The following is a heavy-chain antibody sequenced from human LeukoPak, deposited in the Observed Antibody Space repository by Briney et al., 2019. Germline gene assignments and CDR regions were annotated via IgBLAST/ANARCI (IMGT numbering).Heavy chain of an antibody. CDR2: IYYSGST. V-gene: IGHV4-61*01. J-gene: IGHJ6*02. CDR3: ARQVGATHCYYYGMDV. CDR1: GGSVSSGSYY. D-gene: IGHD1-26*01. Sequence: SETLSLTCTVSGGSVSSGSYYWSWIRQPPGKGLEWIGYIYYSGSTNYNPSLKSRVTISVDTSKNQFSLKLSSVTAADTAVYYCARQVGATHCYYYGMDVWGQGTTVTVSS.